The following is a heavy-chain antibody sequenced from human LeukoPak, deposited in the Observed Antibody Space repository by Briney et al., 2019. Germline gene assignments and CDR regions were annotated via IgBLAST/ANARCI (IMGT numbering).Heavy chain of an antibody. Sequence: GESLKISCKGSGYSFTSYWIGWVRQMPGKGLEWMGIIYPGDSDTRYSPSFQGQVTISADKSISTAYPQWSSLKASDTAMYYCASYCSSTSCYGGFDPWGQGTLVTVSS. CDR3: ASYCSSTSCYGGFDP. D-gene: IGHD2-2*01. CDR1: GYSFTSYW. J-gene: IGHJ5*02. CDR2: IYPGDSDT. V-gene: IGHV5-51*01.